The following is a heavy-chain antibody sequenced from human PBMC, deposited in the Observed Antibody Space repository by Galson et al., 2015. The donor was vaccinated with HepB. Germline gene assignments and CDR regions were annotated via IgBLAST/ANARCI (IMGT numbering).Heavy chain of an antibody. CDR2: IIPIFGTA. CDR3: ASLDIVVVTSNWFDP. D-gene: IGHD2-15*01. Sequence: SVKVSCKASGGTFSSYAISWVRQAPGQGLEWMGGIIPIFGTANYAQKFQGRVTITADESTSTAYMELSSLRSEDTAVYYCASLDIVVVTSNWFDPWGQGTLVTVSS. V-gene: IGHV1-69*13. J-gene: IGHJ5*02. CDR1: GGTFSSYA.